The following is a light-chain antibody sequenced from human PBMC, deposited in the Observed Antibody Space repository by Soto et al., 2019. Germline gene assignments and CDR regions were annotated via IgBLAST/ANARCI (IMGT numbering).Light chain of an antibody. J-gene: IGLJ3*02. CDR3: ETWDSNTRV. CDR1: SGHSSYI. Sequence: QLVLTQSSSASASLVSSVKLTCTLSSGHSSYIIAWHQQQPGKAPRYLMKLEGSGSYNKGSGVPDRFSGSSSGADRYLTISKLQFEDEADYYCETWDSNTRVFGGGTKLTVL. CDR2: LEGSGSY. V-gene: IGLV4-60*02.